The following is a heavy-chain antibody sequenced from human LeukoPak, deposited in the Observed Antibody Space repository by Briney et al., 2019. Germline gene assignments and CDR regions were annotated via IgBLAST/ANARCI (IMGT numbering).Heavy chain of an antibody. V-gene: IGHV1-46*01. D-gene: IGHD4-17*01. CDR2: INPTGTYT. J-gene: IGHJ2*01. CDR1: GYRFTSTY. Sequence: ASVKVSCKASGYRFTSTYMHWVRQAPGQGLEWMGLINPTGTYTKYAQKFQGRVSMTRDTSTSTDYMELRSLTSGDSAVYYCARDQSGSTTVTVTTDYWYFDVWGRGTLVTVSS. CDR3: ARDQSGSTTVTVTTDYWYFDV.